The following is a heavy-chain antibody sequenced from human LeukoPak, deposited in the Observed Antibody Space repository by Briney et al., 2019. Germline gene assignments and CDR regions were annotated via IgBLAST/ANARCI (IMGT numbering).Heavy chain of an antibody. D-gene: IGHD3-10*01. CDR2: IKQDGSEK. CDR3: VKDRAVDY. CDR1: GFTFSYYW. V-gene: IGHV3-7*01. J-gene: IGHJ4*02. Sequence: GGSLRLSCAASGFTFSYYWMSWVRQAPGKGLEWVANIKQDGSEKYYVDSVKGRFTISRDNSKNTLYLQMSSLRAEDTAVYYCVKDRAVDYWGQGTLVTVSS.